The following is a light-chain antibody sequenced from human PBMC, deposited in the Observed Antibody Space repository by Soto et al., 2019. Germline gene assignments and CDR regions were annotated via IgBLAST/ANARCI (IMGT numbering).Light chain of an antibody. CDR1: SSDVGGYNY. J-gene: IGLJ3*02. CDR3: CSYAASDSFA. Sequence: QSALTQPRSVSGSPGQSITISCTGTSSDVGGYNYVSWYQQHPGKAPKLMIYDVSERPSGVPDRFSGSKSGNTASLTISGLQAEDEADYYCCSYAASDSFAFGGGTKVTVL. CDR2: DVS. V-gene: IGLV2-11*01.